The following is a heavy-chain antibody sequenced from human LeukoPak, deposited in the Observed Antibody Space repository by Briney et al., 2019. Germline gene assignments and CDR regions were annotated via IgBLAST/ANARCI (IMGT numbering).Heavy chain of an antibody. CDR2: ISNIGSI. CDR1: GGSISSYY. Sequence: PSETLSLTCTVSGGSISSYYWSWIRQPPGKGLEWIAYISNIGSINYNPSLKSRVTISLDTSKNQFSLKLSSVTAADTAVYYCAGHHPRNTVDFWGQGTLVTVSS. D-gene: IGHD2/OR15-2a*01. J-gene: IGHJ4*02. CDR3: AGHHPRNTVDF. V-gene: IGHV4-59*08.